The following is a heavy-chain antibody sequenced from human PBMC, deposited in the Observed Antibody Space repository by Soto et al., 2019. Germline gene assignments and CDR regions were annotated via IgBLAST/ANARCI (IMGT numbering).Heavy chain of an antibody. J-gene: IGHJ4*03. CDR1: GYTFTSYS. Sequence: SVKVSCKSSGYTFTSYSMHWVRQAPGQGLEWMGGIIPIFGTANYAQKFQGRVTITADESTSTAYMELSSLRSEDTAVYYCARGPDYAGYFDYWG. CDR2: IIPIFGTA. CDR3: ARGPDYAGYFDY. V-gene: IGHV1-69*13. D-gene: IGHD4-17*01.